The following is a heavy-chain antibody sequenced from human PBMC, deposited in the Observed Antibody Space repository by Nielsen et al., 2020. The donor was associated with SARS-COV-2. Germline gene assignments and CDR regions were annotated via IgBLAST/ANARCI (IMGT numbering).Heavy chain of an antibody. CDR2: VRTYNGHT. V-gene: IGHV1-18*04. CDR3: ARGGRVIGAPGPTYS. D-gene: IGHD2/OR15-2a*01. J-gene: IGHJ4*02. CDR1: GYTFAISN. Sequence: ASVKVSCKASGYTFAISNINWVRQATGQGLEWMGWVRTYNGHTNYAEKFRGRFTMTADTSTDTSYMELTSLRSDDTAFYYFARGGRVIGAPGPTYSWGQGTLVTVSS.